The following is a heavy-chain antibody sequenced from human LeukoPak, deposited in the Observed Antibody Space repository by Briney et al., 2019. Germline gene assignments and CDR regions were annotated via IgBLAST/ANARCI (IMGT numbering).Heavy chain of an antibody. V-gene: IGHV3-53*01. CDR1: GFTFSNYW. Sequence: GGSLRLSCAASGFTFSNYWMSWVRQAPGKGLEWVSVIYSGGSTYYADSVKGRFTISRDNSKNTLYLQMNSLRAEDTAVYYCAREMDYYDSSGYWGGFDYWGQGTLVTVSS. CDR3: AREMDYYDSSGYWGGFDY. J-gene: IGHJ4*02. CDR2: IYSGGST. D-gene: IGHD3-22*01.